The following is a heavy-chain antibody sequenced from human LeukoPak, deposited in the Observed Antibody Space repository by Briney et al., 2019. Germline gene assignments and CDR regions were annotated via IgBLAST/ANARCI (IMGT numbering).Heavy chain of an antibody. CDR3: ARGEDRTKMFLLGATPLWD. V-gene: IGHV5-51*01. CDR1: GYSFTNYW. CDR2: IYPGDSET. D-gene: IGHD1-26*01. Sequence: GESLKISCKGSGYSFTNYWIGWVRQMPGKGLEWMGIIYPGDSETRYSPSFQGQVTISADKSISTAYLQWSSVEASDTAMYYCARGEDRTKMFLLGATPLWDWGQGTLVTVSS. J-gene: IGHJ4*02.